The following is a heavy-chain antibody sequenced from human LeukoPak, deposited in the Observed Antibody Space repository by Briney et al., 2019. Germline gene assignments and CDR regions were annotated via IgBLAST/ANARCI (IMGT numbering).Heavy chain of an antibody. D-gene: IGHD2-8*01. J-gene: IGHJ6*03. Sequence: ASVKVSCKASGYTFTSYDINWVRQATGQGLEWMGWMNPSSGNTGYAQKFQGRVTITRNTSISTAYMELSSLRSEDTAVYYCARRAYYCTNGVCHRRYYYYMDVWGKGTTVTVSS. V-gene: IGHV1-8*03. CDR3: ARRAYYCTNGVCHRRYYYYMDV. CDR2: MNPSSGNT. CDR1: GYTFTSYD.